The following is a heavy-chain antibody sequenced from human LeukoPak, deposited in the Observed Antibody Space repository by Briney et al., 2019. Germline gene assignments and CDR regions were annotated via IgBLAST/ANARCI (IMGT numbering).Heavy chain of an antibody. Sequence: SETLSLTCTVSGGSISSSSYYWGWIRQPPGKGLEWIGSIYYSGSTYYNPSLKSRVTISVDTSKNQFSLKLSSVTAADTAVYYCATGSLTGDSSYWYLDLWGRGTLVSVSS. CDR2: IYYSGST. V-gene: IGHV4-39*07. CDR3: ATGSLTGDSSYWYLDL. D-gene: IGHD7-27*01. CDR1: GGSISSSSYY. J-gene: IGHJ2*01.